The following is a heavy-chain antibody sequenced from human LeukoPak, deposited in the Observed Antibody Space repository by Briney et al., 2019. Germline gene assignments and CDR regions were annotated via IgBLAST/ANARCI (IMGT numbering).Heavy chain of an antibody. CDR1: GGSISSSSYY. V-gene: IGHV4-39*07. CDR2: IYYSGST. J-gene: IGHJ5*02. D-gene: IGHD1-26*01. Sequence: SETLSLTCTVSGGSISSSSYYWGWIRQPPGKGLEWIGSIYYSGSTYYNPSLKSRVTISVDTSKNQFSLKLSSVTAADTAVYYCARGSRRGSGSYPLPHGWFDPWGQGTLVTVSS. CDR3: ARGSRRGSGSYPLPHGWFDP.